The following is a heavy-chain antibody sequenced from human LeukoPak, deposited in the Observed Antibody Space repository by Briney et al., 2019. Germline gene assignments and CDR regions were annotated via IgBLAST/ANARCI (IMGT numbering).Heavy chain of an antibody. CDR2: IIPIFGMV. Sequence: VKVSCKASGDTLSNYAVSWVRQAPGQGLEWMGKIIPIFGMVEYTQKFQGRVTFSTDESTSTVYMGLSSLRSDDTAVFYCARHSVKGNSHWFDPWGQGTLVTVSS. V-gene: IGHV1-69*13. D-gene: IGHD4-17*01. CDR1: GDTLSNYA. J-gene: IGHJ5*02. CDR3: ARHSVKGNSHWFDP.